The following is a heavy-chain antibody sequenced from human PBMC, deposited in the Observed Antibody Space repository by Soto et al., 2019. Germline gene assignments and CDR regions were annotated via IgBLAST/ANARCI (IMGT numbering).Heavy chain of an antibody. D-gene: IGHD3-3*01. Sequence: ASVKVSCKASGYTFTGYDINWVRQATGQGLEWMGWMNPNSGNTGYAQKFQGRVTMTRNTSISTAYMELSSLRSEDTAVYYCARGRRFLEWLLVVGAFDIWGQGTMVTVSS. CDR2: MNPNSGNT. CDR1: GYTFTGYD. V-gene: IGHV1-8*01. CDR3: ARGRRFLEWLLVVGAFDI. J-gene: IGHJ3*02.